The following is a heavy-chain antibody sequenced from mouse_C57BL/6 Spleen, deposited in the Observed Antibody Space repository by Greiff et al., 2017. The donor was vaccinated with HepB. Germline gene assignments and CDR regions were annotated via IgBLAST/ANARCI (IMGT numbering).Heavy chain of an antibody. CDR1: GYSFTGYY. D-gene: IGHD1-1*01. CDR3: ARDYGSYWYFDV. Sequence: VQLKESGPELVKPGASVKISCKASGYSFTGYYMNWVKQSPEKSLEWIGEINPSTGGTTYNQKFKAKATLTVDKSSSTAYMQLKSLTSEDSAVYYCARDYGSYWYFDVWGTGTTVTVSS. J-gene: IGHJ1*03. V-gene: IGHV1-42*01. CDR2: INPSTGGT.